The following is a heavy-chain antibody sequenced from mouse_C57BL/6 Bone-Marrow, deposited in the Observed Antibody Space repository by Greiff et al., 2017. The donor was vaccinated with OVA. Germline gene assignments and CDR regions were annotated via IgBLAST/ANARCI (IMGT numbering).Heavy chain of an antibody. D-gene: IGHD4-1*01. Sequence: DVKLQESGPGLVKPSQSLSLTCSVTGYSITSGYYWNWIRQFPGNKLEWMGYISYDGSNNYNPSLKNRISITRDTSKNQFFLKLNSVTTEDTATYYCAAGGWDDYWGQGTTLTVSS. CDR2: ISYDGSN. CDR3: AAGGWDDY. CDR1: GYSITSGYY. V-gene: IGHV3-6*01. J-gene: IGHJ2*01.